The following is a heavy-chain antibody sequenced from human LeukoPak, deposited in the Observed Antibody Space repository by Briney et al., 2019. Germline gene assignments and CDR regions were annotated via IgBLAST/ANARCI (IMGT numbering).Heavy chain of an antibody. CDR3: TKRMHSSSWYNYFDL. D-gene: IGHD6-13*01. Sequence: GRSLRLSCAASGFTFSNYGMHWVRQAPGKGLEWVAVISYDGSNEYYADSVKGRFTISRDNSKNTLYLHMNTLRAEDTAVYYCTKRMHSSSWYNYFDLWGQGTLVTVSS. V-gene: IGHV3-30*18. J-gene: IGHJ4*02. CDR2: ISYDGSNE. CDR1: GFTFSNYG.